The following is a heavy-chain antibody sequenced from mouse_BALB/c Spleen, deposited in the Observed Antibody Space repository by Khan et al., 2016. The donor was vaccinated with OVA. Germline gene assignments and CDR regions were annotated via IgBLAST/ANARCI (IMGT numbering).Heavy chain of an antibody. CDR2: INPTSGYT. CDR3: ARDRIDY. V-gene: IGHV1-7*01. CDR1: GYTFTPYW. Sequence: QVRLQQSGAELAKPGASVKMSCKASGYTFTPYWMHWVKQRPGQGLEWIGYINPTSGYTDYNQKFKDKATLTADKSSSTAYMQLSSLTSDDSAVYYWARDRIDYWGQGTTLTVSS. J-gene: IGHJ2*01.